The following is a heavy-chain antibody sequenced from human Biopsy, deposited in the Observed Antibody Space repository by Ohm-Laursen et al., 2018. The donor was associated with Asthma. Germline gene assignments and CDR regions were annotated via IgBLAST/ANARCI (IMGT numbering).Heavy chain of an antibody. CDR1: GDSFSNYA. CDR3: ARGYSGSDRIVYFYSGLEV. Sequence: VKVSCNASGDSFSNYAISWVRQAPGQGLEWMGGLIPVLGTPDHAQMFEGRVTITADESTSTAYMELSSLSSEDTAVYYCARGYSGSDRIVYFYSGLEVWGQGTTVTVSS. J-gene: IGHJ6*02. CDR2: LIPVLGTP. V-gene: IGHV1-69*13. D-gene: IGHD5-12*01.